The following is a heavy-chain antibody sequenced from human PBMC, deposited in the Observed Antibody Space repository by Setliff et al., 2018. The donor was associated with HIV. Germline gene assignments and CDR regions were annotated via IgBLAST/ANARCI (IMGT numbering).Heavy chain of an antibody. V-gene: IGHV1-18*01. Sequence: ASVKVSCKASGYSFARYGLSWVRQAPGQGLEWMGWISGYNGNTKYVQKYQGRVTMTTDTPTSTAYMELRSLRYDDTAVYYCATSGKYSSSWYEVYWGQGTLVTVSS. CDR2: ISGYNGNT. J-gene: IGHJ4*02. CDR1: GYSFARYG. D-gene: IGHD6-13*01. CDR3: ATSGKYSSSWYEVY.